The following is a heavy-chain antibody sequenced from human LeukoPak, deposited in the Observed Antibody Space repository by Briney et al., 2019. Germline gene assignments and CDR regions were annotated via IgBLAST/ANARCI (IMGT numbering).Heavy chain of an antibody. CDR1: GYTFISYD. D-gene: IGHD3-3*01. V-gene: IGHV1-8*03. CDR2: MNPNSGNT. J-gene: IGHJ6*03. CDR3: ARRQASGYDFWSGLSYYMDV. Sequence: ASVKVSCKASGYTFISYDINWVRQATGQGLEWMGRMNPNSGNTGYAQKFQGRVTITRDTSISTAYMELSSLRSEDTGVYYCARRQASGYDFWSGLSYYMDVWGKGTTVTVSS.